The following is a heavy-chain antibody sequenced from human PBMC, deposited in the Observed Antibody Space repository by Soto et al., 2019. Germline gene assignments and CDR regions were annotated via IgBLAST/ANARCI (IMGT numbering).Heavy chain of an antibody. Sequence: HPGGSLRLSCAASGFTFNDYAINWVRQLPGRGLEYVSGIGGRGGNAFYADSMKGRFIISRDNSKNTVYLQMNNLRVDDSAMYYCAKARDSGDFAGSFDSWGQGTLVTVPQ. V-gene: IGHV3-23*01. CDR1: GFTFNDYA. J-gene: IGHJ4*02. CDR2: IGGRGGNA. D-gene: IGHD2-21*02. CDR3: AKARDSGDFAGSFDS.